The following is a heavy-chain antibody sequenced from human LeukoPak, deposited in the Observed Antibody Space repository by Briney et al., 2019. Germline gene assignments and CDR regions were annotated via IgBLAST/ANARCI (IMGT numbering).Heavy chain of an antibody. V-gene: IGHV4-59*10. CDR1: GGSFSGYY. D-gene: IGHD3-16*01. CDR3: ASDPGGISTHFDY. CDR2: IYTSGST. J-gene: IGHJ4*02. Sequence: SETLSLTCAVYGGSFSGYYWSWIRQPAGKGLEWIGRIYTSGSTNYNPSLKSRVTISVDTSKNQFSLKLSSVTAADTAVYYCASDPGGISTHFDYWGQGTLVTVSS.